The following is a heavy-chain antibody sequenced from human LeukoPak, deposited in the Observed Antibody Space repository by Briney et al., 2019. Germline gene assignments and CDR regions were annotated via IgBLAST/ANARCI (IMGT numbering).Heavy chain of an antibody. CDR3: ARDVMGGFWSGYQYYFDY. J-gene: IGHJ4*02. CDR2: ISPNSGGT. D-gene: IGHD3-3*01. CDR1: GYTFTCYY. Sequence: ASVKVSCKASGYTFTCYYMHWVRQAPGQGLEWMGWISPNSGGTNDAQKFQGRVTMTRDTSISTAYMELSRLRSDDTAVYYCARDVMGGFWSGYQYYFDYWGQGTLVTVSS. V-gene: IGHV1-2*02.